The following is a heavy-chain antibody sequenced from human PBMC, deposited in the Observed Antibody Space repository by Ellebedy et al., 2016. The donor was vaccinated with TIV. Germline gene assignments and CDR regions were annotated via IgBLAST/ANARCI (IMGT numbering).Heavy chain of an antibody. J-gene: IGHJ1*01. Sequence: SLKISCAASGFTFSNYAMHWVRQVPGKGLEWVSGISWNSGKIGYADSVKGRFTISRDNAKNSLYLQMNSLRVEDTGFYYCTKGYGFEYFQSWGQGTLVTVSS. V-gene: IGHV3-9*01. D-gene: IGHD5-24*01. CDR3: TKGYGFEYFQS. CDR1: GFTFSNYA. CDR2: ISWNSGKI.